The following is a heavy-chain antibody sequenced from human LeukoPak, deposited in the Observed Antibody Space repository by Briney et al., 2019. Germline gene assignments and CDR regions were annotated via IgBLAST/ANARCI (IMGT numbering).Heavy chain of an antibody. CDR2: INHSGST. Sequence: SETLSLTCAVYSGSFSGYYWSWIRQPPGKGLEWIGEINHSGSTNYNPSLKSRVTISVDTSKNQFSLKLSSVTAADTAVYYCARVVVVPSYYGMDVWGQGTTVTVSS. CDR1: SGSFSGYY. J-gene: IGHJ6*02. CDR3: ARVVVVPSYYGMDV. D-gene: IGHD2-2*01. V-gene: IGHV4-34*01.